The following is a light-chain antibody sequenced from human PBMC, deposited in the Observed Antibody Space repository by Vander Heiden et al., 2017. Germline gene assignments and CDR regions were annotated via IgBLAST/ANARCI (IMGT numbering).Light chain of an antibody. CDR2: DGT. CDR3: SSYTTSSTQV. Sequence: QSALTQPASVSGSPGQSITISCAGTSSDVGNDNYVPWYQQHPGKAPKLVIYDGTNRPAGVSNRFSGAKSGNTASLTISGLQPEDEADYYCSSYTTSSTQVFGTGTKVTVL. J-gene: IGLJ1*01. CDR1: SSDVGNDNY. V-gene: IGLV2-14*03.